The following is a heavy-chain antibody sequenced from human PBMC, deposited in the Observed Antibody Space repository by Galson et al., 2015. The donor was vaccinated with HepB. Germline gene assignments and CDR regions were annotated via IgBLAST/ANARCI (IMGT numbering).Heavy chain of an antibody. CDR3: ATRRNYDSSGYYHRPQYFQH. CDR2: INHSGST. CDR1: GGSFSGYY. V-gene: IGHV4-34*01. D-gene: IGHD3-22*01. Sequence: LSLTCAVYGGSFSGYYWSWIRQPPGKGLEWIGEINHSGSTNYNPSLKSRVTISVDTSKNQFSLKLSSVTAADTAVYYCATRRNYDSSGYYHRPQYFQHWGQGTLVTVSS. J-gene: IGHJ1*01.